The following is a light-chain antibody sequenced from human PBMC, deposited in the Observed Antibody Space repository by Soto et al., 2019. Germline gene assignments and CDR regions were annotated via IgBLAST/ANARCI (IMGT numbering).Light chain of an antibody. CDR1: SGXSSYA. CDR2: LDSDGSH. Sequence: QPVLTQSPSASASLGASVKLTCTLSSGXSSYAIAWHQQQPEKGPRYLMKLDSDGSHTKGDAIPDRFSGSSSGAERYLTISSLQSEDEADYYCQTWGTGIHVVFGGGTKVTVL. J-gene: IGLJ2*01. V-gene: IGLV4-69*01. CDR3: QTWGTGIHVV.